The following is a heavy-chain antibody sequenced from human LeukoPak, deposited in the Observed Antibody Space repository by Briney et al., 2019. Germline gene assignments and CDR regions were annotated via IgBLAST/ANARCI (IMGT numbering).Heavy chain of an antibody. Sequence: PGRSLRLSCAASGFTFSSYGMHWVRQAPGKGLEWVAVISYDGSNKYYADSVKGRFTISRDNSKNTLYLQMNSLRAEDTAVYYCANEGDAFDIWGQGTMVTVSS. J-gene: IGHJ3*02. V-gene: IGHV3-30*18. CDR2: ISYDGSNK. CDR3: ANEGDAFDI. CDR1: GFTFSSYG.